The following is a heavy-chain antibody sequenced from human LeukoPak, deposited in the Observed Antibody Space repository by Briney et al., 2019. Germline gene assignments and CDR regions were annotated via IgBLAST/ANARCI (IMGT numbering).Heavy chain of an antibody. Sequence: ASVKVSCKASGGTFSSYAISWVRQAPGQGLEWMGRIIPILGIANYAQKFQGRVTITADKSTSTAYMELSSLRSEDTAVYYCASRVAVTLNGMDVWGQGTTVTVS. CDR3: ASRVAVTLNGMDV. CDR2: IIPILGIA. D-gene: IGHD2-21*01. J-gene: IGHJ6*02. CDR1: GGTFSSYA. V-gene: IGHV1-69*04.